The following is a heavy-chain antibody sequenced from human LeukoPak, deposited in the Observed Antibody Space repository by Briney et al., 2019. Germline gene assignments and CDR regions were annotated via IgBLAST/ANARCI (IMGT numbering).Heavy chain of an antibody. CDR1: GGSISSSSYY. Sequence: SETLSLTCTVSGGSISSSSYYWGWIRQPPGKGLEWIGSIYYSGSTYYNPSLKSRVTISVDTSKNQFSLKLSSVTAADTAVYYCAIEMATITRGYYYYGMDVWGQGTTVTVSS. CDR2: IYYSGST. CDR3: AIEMATITRGYYYYGMDV. J-gene: IGHJ6*02. D-gene: IGHD5-24*01. V-gene: IGHV4-39*07.